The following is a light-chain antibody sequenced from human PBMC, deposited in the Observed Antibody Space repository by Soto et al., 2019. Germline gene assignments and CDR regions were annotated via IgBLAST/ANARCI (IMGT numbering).Light chain of an antibody. CDR3: QQDSSASRT. Sequence: DIQMTQSPSTLSASLRDRVTITCRASQSISSWLAWYKQKPGKAPKLLIYKASSLQSGAPSRFHGSRSGTDFSLTISSLQPDDLDTYFCQQDSSASRTFGQGTKVEVK. CDR2: KAS. J-gene: IGKJ1*01. CDR1: QSISSW. V-gene: IGKV1-5*03.